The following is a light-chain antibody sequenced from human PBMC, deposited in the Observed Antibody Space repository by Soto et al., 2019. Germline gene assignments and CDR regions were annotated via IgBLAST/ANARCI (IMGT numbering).Light chain of an antibody. CDR1: HSVSSN. V-gene: IGKV3-20*01. J-gene: IGKJ1*01. CDR2: GAS. Sequence: TVSVTTGERATLSCRASHSVSSNLAWYQQKPGQAPRLLIYGASSRATGIPDRFSGSGSGTDFTLTISRLEPEDFAVYYCQQYGSSPWPFGQGTKVDI. CDR3: QQYGSSPWP.